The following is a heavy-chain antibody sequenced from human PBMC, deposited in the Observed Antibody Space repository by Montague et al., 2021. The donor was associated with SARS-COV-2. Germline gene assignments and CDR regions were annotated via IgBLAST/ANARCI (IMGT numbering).Heavy chain of an antibody. J-gene: IGHJ3*02. D-gene: IGHD5-12*01. CDR2: ISGSGSKT. CDR1: GFIFSDYY. V-gene: IGHV3-11*01. Sequence: SLRLSCAASGFIFSDYYMTWIRQAPGKGLEWVSHISGSGSKTYYADSVKGWFTISRDTANNSVYLQMNFLGAEDTAVYYCGWDQGGYGTLDIWGQGTMVTVSS. CDR3: GWDQGGYGTLDI.